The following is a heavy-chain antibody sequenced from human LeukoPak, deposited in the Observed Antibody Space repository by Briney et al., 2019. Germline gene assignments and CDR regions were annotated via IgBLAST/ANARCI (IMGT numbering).Heavy chain of an antibody. CDR2: INPNSGGT. V-gene: IGHV1-2*02. CDR1: GYTFTGYY. J-gene: IGHJ5*02. Sequence: GASVKVSCKASGYTFTGYYMHWVRQAPGQGLEWMGWINPNSGGTNYAQKFQGRVTMTRDTSISTAYMELSRLRSDDTAVYYCARENDPTGPEPEAGWFDPWGQGTLVTVSS. CDR3: ARENDPTGPEPEAGWFDP. D-gene: IGHD1-14*01.